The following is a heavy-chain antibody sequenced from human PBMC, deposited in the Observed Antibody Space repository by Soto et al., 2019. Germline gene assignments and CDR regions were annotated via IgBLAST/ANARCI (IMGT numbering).Heavy chain of an antibody. CDR2: ISYDGSNK. CDR1: GFTFSSYA. D-gene: IGHD3-10*01. CDR3: ARDTLWFVTFDY. J-gene: IGHJ4*02. Sequence: QVQLVESGGGVVQPGRSLRLSCAASGFTFSSYAMHWVRQAPGKGLGWVAVISYDGSNKYYADSVKGRFTISRDNSKNTLYLQMNSLRAEDTAVYYCARDTLWFVTFDYWGQGTLVTVSS. V-gene: IGHV3-30-3*01.